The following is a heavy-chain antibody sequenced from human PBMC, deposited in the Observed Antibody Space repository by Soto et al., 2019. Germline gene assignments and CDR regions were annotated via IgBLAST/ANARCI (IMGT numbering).Heavy chain of an antibody. D-gene: IGHD3-22*01. CDR2: INPNSGGT. Sequence: ASVKVSCKASGYTFTGYYMHSLRQAHGQGLEWMGWINPNSGGTNYAHKFQGRVTMTRETSITTAYMELSRLRSKDTAVYYCARGFVSSGYYKDYGTQGTMVTVSS. J-gene: IGHJ4*02. CDR1: GYTFTGYY. V-gene: IGHV1-2*07. CDR3: ARGFVSSGYYKDY.